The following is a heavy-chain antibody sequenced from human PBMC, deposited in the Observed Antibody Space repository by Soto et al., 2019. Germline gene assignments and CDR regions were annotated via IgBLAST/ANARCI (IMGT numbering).Heavy chain of an antibody. D-gene: IGHD1-26*01. Sequence: QPGGSLRLSCAASGVTFSSYSMSWVRQAPGKGLEWVSAISGSGGSTYYADSVKGRFTISRDNSKNTLYLQMNSLRAEDTGVYYCTTDSRTTLPEIRFDYWGHGTQVTVSS. CDR1: GVTFSSYS. CDR3: TTDSRTTLPEIRFDY. V-gene: IGHV3-23*01. J-gene: IGHJ4*01. CDR2: ISGSGGST.